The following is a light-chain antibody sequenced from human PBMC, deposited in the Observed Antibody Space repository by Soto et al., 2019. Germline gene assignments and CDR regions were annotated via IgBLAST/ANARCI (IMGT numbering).Light chain of an antibody. CDR1: QSVRNNY. CDR3: QQYGSTPLT. J-gene: IGKJ4*01. CDR2: DVS. Sequence: EIVLTQSPGTLSSSPGERATLSCRASQSVRNNYLAWYQQKPGQPPRFLIYDVSTRAAGIPDRFSGSGSGTDFTLTISRLEPEDFAVYYCQQYGSTPLTFGGGTQVDIK. V-gene: IGKV3-20*01.